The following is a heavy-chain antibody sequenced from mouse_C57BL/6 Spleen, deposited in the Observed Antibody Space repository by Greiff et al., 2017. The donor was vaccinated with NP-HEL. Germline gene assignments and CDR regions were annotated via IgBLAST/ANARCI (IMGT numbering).Heavy chain of an antibody. Sequence: VQLQQPGAELVRPGSSVKLSCKASGYTFTSYWMHWVKQRPIQGLEWIGNIDPSDSETHYNQKFKDKATLTVDKSSSTAYMQLSSLTSEDSAVSYCASDYYGSSYGADWGQGTLVTVSA. CDR2: IDPSDSET. D-gene: IGHD1-1*01. CDR1: GYTFTSYW. V-gene: IGHV1-52*01. J-gene: IGHJ3*01. CDR3: ASDYYGSSYGAD.